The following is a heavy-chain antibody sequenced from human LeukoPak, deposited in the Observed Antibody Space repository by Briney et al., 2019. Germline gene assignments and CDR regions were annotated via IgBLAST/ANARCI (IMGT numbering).Heavy chain of an antibody. CDR3: ARDRQYSRFDL. CDR1: GFTFSNSA. Sequence: GGSLRLSCAASGFTFSNSAMNWARQAPGKGLEWLSYISSINTIYYADSVKGRFTISRDNAKNSLYLQMNSLRDEDTAVYYCARDRQYSRFDLWGQGTLVTVSS. D-gene: IGHD2-15*01. CDR2: ISSINTI. V-gene: IGHV3-48*02. J-gene: IGHJ5*02.